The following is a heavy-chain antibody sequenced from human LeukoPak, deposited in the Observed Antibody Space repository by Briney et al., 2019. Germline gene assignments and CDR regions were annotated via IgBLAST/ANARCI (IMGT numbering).Heavy chain of an antibody. CDR2: MRYDGSNK. CDR1: AFTFSSYG. CDR3: AKEIWPTVTIPGRTYFDY. V-gene: IGHV3-30*02. J-gene: IGHJ4*02. Sequence: GGSLRLSCAASAFTFSSYGMHWVRQAPGKGLEWVAFMRYDGSNKKYADSVKGRFTISRDNSENTLYLQMNSLRTEDTAVYSCAKEIWPTVTIPGRTYFDYWGQGTLVTVSS. D-gene: IGHD4-17*01.